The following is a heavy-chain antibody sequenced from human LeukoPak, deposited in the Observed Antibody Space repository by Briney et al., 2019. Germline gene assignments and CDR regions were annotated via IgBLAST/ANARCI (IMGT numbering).Heavy chain of an antibody. D-gene: IGHD3-22*01. V-gene: IGHV1-18*01. J-gene: IGHJ4*02. CDR3: ARELRRYDSSGYYYY. CDR1: GYTFTSYG. Sequence: ASVKVSCKASGYTFTSYGISWVRRAPGQGLEWMGWISAYNGNTNYAQKLQGRVTMTTDTSTSTAYMELRSLRSDDTAVYYCARELRRYDSSGYYYYLGQGTLVTVSS. CDR2: ISAYNGNT.